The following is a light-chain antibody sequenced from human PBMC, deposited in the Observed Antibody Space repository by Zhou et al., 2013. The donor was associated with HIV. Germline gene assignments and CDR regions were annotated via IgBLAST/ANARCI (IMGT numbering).Light chain of an antibody. J-gene: IGKJ4*01. CDR3: QQYNRWPPLT. Sequence: EVLMTQSPVTLSVSPGGRATLSCRASQSVDTYLAWYQQRPGQPPRLLIYDASTRATGVPVRFSGSGSGTEFTLTIAGLQSEDVAVYYCQQYNRWPPLTFGGGTQVEIK. V-gene: IGKV3-15*01. CDR2: DAS. CDR1: QSVDTY.